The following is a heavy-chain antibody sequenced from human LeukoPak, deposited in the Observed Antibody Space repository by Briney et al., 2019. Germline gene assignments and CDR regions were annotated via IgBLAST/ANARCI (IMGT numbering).Heavy chain of an antibody. J-gene: IGHJ4*02. V-gene: IGHV1-8*02. D-gene: IGHD3-10*01. CDR3: ARVGSGSGSYYGNGAFDY. CDR2: MNPNSGNT. Sequence: ASVKVSCKASGYTFTSYGISWVRQAPGQGLEWMGWMNPNSGNTGYAQKFQGRVTMTRNTSISTAYMELSSLRSEDTAVYYCARVGSGSGSYYGNGAFDYWGQGTLVTVSS. CDR1: GYTFTSYG.